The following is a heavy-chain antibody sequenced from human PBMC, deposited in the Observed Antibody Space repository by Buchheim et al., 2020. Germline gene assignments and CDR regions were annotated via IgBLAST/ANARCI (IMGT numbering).Heavy chain of an antibody. CDR2: IFYSGST. V-gene: IGHV4-59*01. J-gene: IGHJ4*02. D-gene: IGHD1-26*01. CDR3: AKIDYIVGATGFDY. CDR1: GGSISTYY. Sequence: QVQLQESGPGLVKPSETLSLTCTVSGGSISTYYWSWIRQPPGKGLEWIGYIFYSGSTNYNPSLKSRVTISVDTSKNQLSLKLSSVTAADTAVYYCAKIDYIVGATGFDYWGQGTL.